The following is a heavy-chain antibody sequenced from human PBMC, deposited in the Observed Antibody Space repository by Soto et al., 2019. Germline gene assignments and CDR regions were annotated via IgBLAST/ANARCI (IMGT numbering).Heavy chain of an antibody. Sequence: QRLEWMGWINPNSGGTNYAQKFQGWVTMNRDTSISKAYMELNRLRSDDTAVYYCVRAARNSIGGVPYFSDYWGQRTLVPVSS. CDR3: VRAARNSIGGVPYFSDY. J-gene: IGHJ4*02. D-gene: IGHD3-16*01. CDR2: INPNSGGT. V-gene: IGHV1-2*04.